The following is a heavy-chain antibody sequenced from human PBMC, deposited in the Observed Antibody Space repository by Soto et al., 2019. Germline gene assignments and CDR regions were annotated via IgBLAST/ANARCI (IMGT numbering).Heavy chain of an antibody. J-gene: IGHJ6*02. CDR1: GGSISSGGYY. V-gene: IGHV4-31*03. Sequence: PSETLPLTCTVSGGSISSGGYYWSWIRQHPGKGLEWIGYIYYSGSTYYNPSLKSRVTISVDTSKNQFSLKLSSVTAADTAVYYCASLGQWWYYVWGRTVPFGYGMDVCGQGTTVT. CDR3: ASLGQWWYYVWGRTVPFGYGMDV. CDR2: IYYSGST. D-gene: IGHD3-16*01.